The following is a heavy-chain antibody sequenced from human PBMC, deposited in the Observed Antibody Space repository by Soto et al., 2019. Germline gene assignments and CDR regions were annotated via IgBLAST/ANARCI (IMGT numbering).Heavy chain of an antibody. Sequence: SETLSLTCTVSGGSISSSSYYWGWIRQPPGKGLEWIGSIYYSGSTYYNPSLKSRVTISVDTSKNQFSLKLSSVTAADTAVYYCARGAVAAPFDYWGQGTLVTVSS. CDR3: ARGAVAAPFDY. J-gene: IGHJ4*02. CDR1: GGSISSSSYY. D-gene: IGHD6-19*01. V-gene: IGHV4-39*01. CDR2: IYYSGST.